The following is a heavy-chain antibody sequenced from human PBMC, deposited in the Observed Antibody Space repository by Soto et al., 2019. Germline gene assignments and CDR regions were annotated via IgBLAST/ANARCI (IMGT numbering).Heavy chain of an antibody. CDR2: IIPIFGTA. J-gene: IGHJ6*02. CDR1: GGTFSSYA. D-gene: IGHD3-22*01. Sequence: QVQLVQSGAEVKKPGSSVKVSCKASGGTFSSYAISWVRQAPGQGLEWMGGIIPIFGTANYAQKFKGRVTITADESTSTAYMELSSLRSEDTAVYYCARVKAYYYDSSGSHYYYYGMDVWGQGTTVTVSS. V-gene: IGHV1-69*01. CDR3: ARVKAYYYDSSGSHYYYYGMDV.